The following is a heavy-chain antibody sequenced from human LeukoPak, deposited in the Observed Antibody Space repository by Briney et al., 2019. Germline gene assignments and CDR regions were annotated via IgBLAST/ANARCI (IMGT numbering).Heavy chain of an antibody. Sequence: GGSLRLSCAASGFTVSSNYMSWVRQAPGKGLEWVSVIYSGGSTYYADSVKGRFTISRDNSKNTLYLQMNSLRAEDTAVYYCARDQLTTVPTIKYYYYGMDVWGQGTTVTVSS. V-gene: IGHV3-66*01. D-gene: IGHD5-12*01. J-gene: IGHJ6*02. CDR1: GFTVSSNY. CDR3: ARDQLTTVPTIKYYYYGMDV. CDR2: IYSGGST.